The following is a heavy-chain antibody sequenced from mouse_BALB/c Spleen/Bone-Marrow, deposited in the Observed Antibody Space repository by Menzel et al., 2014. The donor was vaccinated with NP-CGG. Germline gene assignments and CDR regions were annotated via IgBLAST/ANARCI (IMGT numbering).Heavy chain of an antibody. V-gene: IGHV1-22*01. CDR1: GYSFTDYT. D-gene: IGHD1-1*02. Sequence: EVQLVESGPELVKPGSSVKMSCKTSGYSFTDYTIHWVKQSHGKSLEWIGDFNPNNGGTDYNQKFQDKATLTVDKSSRTAFMEFRSLTFEDSAVYYCARARWYDYWGLGTTLTVSS. CDR3: ARARWYDY. CDR2: FNPNNGGT. J-gene: IGHJ2*01.